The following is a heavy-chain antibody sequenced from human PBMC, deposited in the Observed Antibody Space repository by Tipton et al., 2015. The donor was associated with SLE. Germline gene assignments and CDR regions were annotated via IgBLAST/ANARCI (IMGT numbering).Heavy chain of an antibody. Sequence: TLSLTCTVSGGSISGSRNYWGWIRQSPGKGLEWIGSIFYTGSTYYNPSLKSRVSFSIDTSKHQFSLKLNSVTAADTAVYYCARRHYSGPFDSWGQGTLVTVSS. CDR3: ARRHYSGPFDS. CDR2: IFYTGST. V-gene: IGHV4-39*07. D-gene: IGHD5-12*01. J-gene: IGHJ4*02. CDR1: GGSISGSRNY.